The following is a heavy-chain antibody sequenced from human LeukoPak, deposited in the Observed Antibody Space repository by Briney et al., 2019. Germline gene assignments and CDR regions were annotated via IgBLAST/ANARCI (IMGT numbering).Heavy chain of an antibody. J-gene: IGHJ6*02. V-gene: IGHV4-59*08. CDR1: GGPVSGYF. CDR3: ARHDYIGLFQHGMDV. Sequence: PSETLSLTCTVSGGPVSGYFWSWNRQPPGKGLEWIGYIHYSGYTIYSPSFGSRVSISVDTSKNNFSLRLSSVTAADTAVYYCARHDYIGLFQHGMDVWGQGTTVTVSS. D-gene: IGHD4-11*01. CDR2: IHYSGYT.